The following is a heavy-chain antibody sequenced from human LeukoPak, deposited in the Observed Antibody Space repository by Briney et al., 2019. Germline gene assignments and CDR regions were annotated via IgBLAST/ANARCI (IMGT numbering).Heavy chain of an antibody. CDR1: GYTLTELS. CDR2: FDPEDGET. D-gene: IGHD2-2*01. CDR3: ATSSDTAVPPFDY. J-gene: IGHJ4*02. V-gene: IGHV1-24*01. Sequence: ASVKVSFKVSGYTLTELSMHWVRQAPGKGLEWMGGFDPEDGETIYAQKFQGRVTMTEDTSTDTAYMELSSLRSEDTAVYYCATSSDTAVPPFDYWGQGTLVTVSS.